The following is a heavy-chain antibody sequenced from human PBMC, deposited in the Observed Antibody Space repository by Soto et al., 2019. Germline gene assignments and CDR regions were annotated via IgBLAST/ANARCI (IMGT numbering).Heavy chain of an antibody. J-gene: IGHJ5*02. V-gene: IGHV3-23*01. CDR3: ASSPLDGYNSGS. CDR2: ISGSGGST. CDR1: GFTFSSYA. Sequence: SLRLSCAASGFTFSSYAMSWVRQAPGKGLEWVSAISGSGGSTYYADSVKGRFTISRDNSKNTLYLQMNSLRAEDTAVYYCASSPLDGYNSGSWGQGTLVTVSS. D-gene: IGHD5-12*01.